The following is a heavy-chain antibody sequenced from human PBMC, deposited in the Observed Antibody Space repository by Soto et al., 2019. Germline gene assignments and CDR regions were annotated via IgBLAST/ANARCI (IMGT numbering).Heavy chain of an antibody. CDR3: TTDYGDLDSYYYYGMDV. CDR2: ISGSGGST. D-gene: IGHD4-17*01. V-gene: IGHV3-23*01. Sequence: GGSLRLSCAASGFTFSSYAMSWVRQAPGKGLEWVSAISGSGGSTYYADSVKGRFTISRDNSKNTLYLQMNSLRAEDTAVYYCTTDYGDLDSYYYYGMDVWGQGTTVTSP. J-gene: IGHJ6*02. CDR1: GFTFSSYA.